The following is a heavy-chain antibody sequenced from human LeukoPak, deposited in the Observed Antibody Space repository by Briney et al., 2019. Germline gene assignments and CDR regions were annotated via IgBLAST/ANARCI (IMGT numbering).Heavy chain of an antibody. CDR1: GFTFSSYS. V-gene: IGHV3-48*01. CDR3: AKRSGTFPRDAFDI. D-gene: IGHD1-26*01. J-gene: IGHJ3*02. Sequence: GGSLRLSCAASGFTFSSYSMNWVRQAPGKGLEWVSHISSSSTTIYYADSVKGRFTISRDNSKNTLYLQMNSLRAEDTAVYYCAKRSGTFPRDAFDIWGQGTMVTVSS. CDR2: ISSSSTTI.